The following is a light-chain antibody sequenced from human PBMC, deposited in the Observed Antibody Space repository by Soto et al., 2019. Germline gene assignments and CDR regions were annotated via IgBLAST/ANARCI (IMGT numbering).Light chain of an antibody. CDR1: QSVSRY. CDR3: QQNYRATPWT. Sequence: DILMHQSPSSLSASVGDRITITCRASQSVSRYLNWYHHKPGKAPKLLINAASSLERGVPSRCSGGGSGTDFTLNISSLQPDDFATNYCQQNYRATPWTFGQGTKVEVK. V-gene: IGKV1-39*01. CDR2: AAS. J-gene: IGKJ1*01.